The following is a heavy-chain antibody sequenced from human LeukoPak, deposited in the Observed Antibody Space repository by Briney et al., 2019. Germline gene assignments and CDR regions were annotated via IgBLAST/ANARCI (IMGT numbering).Heavy chain of an antibody. J-gene: IGHJ4*02. CDR2: IIPIFGTA. Sequence: SVKVSCKASGGTFSSYAISWVRQAPGQGLEWMGGIIPIFGTANYAQKFQGRVTITADKSTSTAYMELSSLRSEDTAVYYCARGRATEDYYDSSGYYYVPFDYWGQGTLVTVSS. V-gene: IGHV1-69*06. CDR1: GGTFSSYA. CDR3: ARGRATEDYYDSSGYYYVPFDY. D-gene: IGHD3-22*01.